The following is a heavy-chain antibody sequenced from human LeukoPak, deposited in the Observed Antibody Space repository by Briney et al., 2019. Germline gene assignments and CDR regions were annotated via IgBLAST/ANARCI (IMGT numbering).Heavy chain of an antibody. CDR1: GFSVSSNY. V-gene: IGHV3-53*01. CDR3: ARARTGYASAVFDY. J-gene: IGHJ4*02. CDR2: VYTAGNT. D-gene: IGHD2-15*01. Sequence: GGSLRLSCAASGFSVSSNYMSWVRQAPGKGLEWVSVVYTAGNTYYADSVKGRFTISRDISQNTLSLQMSSLRAEDTAVYYCARARTGYASAVFDYWGQRTLVTVSS.